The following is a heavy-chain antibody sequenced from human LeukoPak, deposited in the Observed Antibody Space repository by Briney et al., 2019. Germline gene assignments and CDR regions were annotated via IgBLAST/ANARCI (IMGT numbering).Heavy chain of an antibody. V-gene: IGHV4-59*01. CDR3: ARDRRYYHDNGGQFDY. CDR1: GLSISSYY. Sequence: PSGTLSLTCTVSGLSISSYYWNWIRQPPGEGLEWIGYIYYNGSTNYNPSLKSRVTISVDTSKNRFSLKLSSVTAADTAVYYCARDRRYYHDNGGQFDYWGQGTLVTVSS. CDR2: IYYNGST. J-gene: IGHJ4*02. D-gene: IGHD3-22*01.